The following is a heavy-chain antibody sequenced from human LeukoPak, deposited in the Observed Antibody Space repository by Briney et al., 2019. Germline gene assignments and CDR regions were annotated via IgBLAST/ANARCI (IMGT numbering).Heavy chain of an antibody. V-gene: IGHV4-38-2*02. CDR2: IDESGNT. J-gene: IGHJ6*03. CDR1: GYSISRGYF. Sequence: PSETLSLTCTVSGYSISRGYFWGWIRQSPRKGLEWIGSIDESGNTYYNPPLKSRVTISVDTSKNQFSLKLTSVTAADTAVYYCARVRGVIPVAKRGTSGSHSYYHMDVWGKGTTVTVSS. CDR3: ARVRGVIPVAKRGTSGSHSYYHMDV. D-gene: IGHD2-2*01.